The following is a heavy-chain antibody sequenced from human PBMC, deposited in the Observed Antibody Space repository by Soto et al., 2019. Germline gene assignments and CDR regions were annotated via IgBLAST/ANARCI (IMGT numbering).Heavy chain of an antibody. J-gene: IGHJ4*02. CDR2: ISASGGST. D-gene: IGHD6-13*01. CDR3: ARDRNMAAADLYYFDY. V-gene: IGHV3-23*01. Sequence: LRLSCVASGFTFSNYAMNWVRQAPGKGLEWVSGISASGGSTYYADSVKGRFTISRDNSKNTLYLQMDSLRAEDTAIYYCARDRNMAAADLYYFDYWGQGTLVTVSS. CDR1: GFTFSNYA.